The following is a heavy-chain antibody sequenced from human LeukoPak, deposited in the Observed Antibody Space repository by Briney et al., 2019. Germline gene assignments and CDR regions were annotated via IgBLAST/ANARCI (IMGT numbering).Heavy chain of an antibody. CDR3: AKGIAADY. CDR2: ISGSGGST. Sequence: ETLSLTCTVSGGSISSGAYYWSWVRQAPGKGLEWVSAISGSGGSTYYADSVKGRFTISRDNSKNTLYLQMNSLRAEDTAVYYCAKGIAADYWGQGTLVTVSS. CDR1: GGSISSGAYY. V-gene: IGHV3-23*01. J-gene: IGHJ4*02. D-gene: IGHD6-25*01.